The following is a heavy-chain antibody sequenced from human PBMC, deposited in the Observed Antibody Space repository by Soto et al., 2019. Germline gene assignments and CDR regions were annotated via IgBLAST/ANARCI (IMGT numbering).Heavy chain of an antibody. CDR1: GFTFSTYW. D-gene: IGHD6-19*01. CDR3: VRDGHRGWYFHT. Sequence: GGSLRLSCEASGFTFSTYWMSWIRQAPGKGLEWVGNIKPDGSQSYIVDSVQGRFTTSRDNARNSVYLQMNSLRAEDTAVYYCVRDGHRGWYFHTLGQGALLTVSS. CDR2: IKPDGSQS. V-gene: IGHV3-7*01. J-gene: IGHJ4*02.